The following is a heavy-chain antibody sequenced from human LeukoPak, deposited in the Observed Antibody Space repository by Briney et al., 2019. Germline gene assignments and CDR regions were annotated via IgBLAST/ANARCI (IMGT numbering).Heavy chain of an antibody. V-gene: IGHV1-69*13. CDR3: ASGTVASMDI. D-gene: IGHD5-12*01. CDR1: GGTFNSYT. Sequence: SVKVSCTASGGTFNSYTINWVPQTPGQGLEWMGGIIPIFATTNYAQKFQGRFTITADESTSTAYMELNSQSSEDTAVYYCASGTVASMDIWGQGTMVTVSS. J-gene: IGHJ3*02. CDR2: IIPIFATT.